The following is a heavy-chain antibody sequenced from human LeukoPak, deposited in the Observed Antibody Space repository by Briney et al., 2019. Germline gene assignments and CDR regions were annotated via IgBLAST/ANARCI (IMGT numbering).Heavy chain of an antibody. V-gene: IGHV3-30*03. Sequence: QPGGSLRLSCAASGFTFSSYSMNWVRQAPGKGLEWVAVISYDGSNKYYADSVKGRFTISRDNSKNTLYLQMNSLRAEDTAVYYCARDTVVVPAAPAGYFDYWGQGTLVTVSS. J-gene: IGHJ4*02. CDR3: ARDTVVVPAAPAGYFDY. CDR1: GFTFSSYS. D-gene: IGHD2-2*01. CDR2: ISYDGSNK.